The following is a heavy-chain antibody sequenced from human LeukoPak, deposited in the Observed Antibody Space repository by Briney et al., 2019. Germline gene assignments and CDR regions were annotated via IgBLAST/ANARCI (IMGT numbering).Heavy chain of an antibody. J-gene: IGHJ4*02. D-gene: IGHD2-15*01. CDR2: ISNNGGYT. Sequence: GGSLRLSCAASGFTFSAFSMNWVRQAPGKGLEWVSAISNNGGYTYYADSVQGRFTISRDNSKSTLCLQMNSLRAEDTAVYYCAKQLGYCSDGSCYFPYWGQGTLVTVSS. V-gene: IGHV3-23*01. CDR1: GFTFSAFS. CDR3: AKQLGYCSDGSCYFPY.